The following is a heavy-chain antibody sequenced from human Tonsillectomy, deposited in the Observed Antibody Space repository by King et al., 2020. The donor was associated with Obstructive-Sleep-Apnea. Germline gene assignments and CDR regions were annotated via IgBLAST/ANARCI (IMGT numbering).Heavy chain of an antibody. CDR1: GFTFSSCA. J-gene: IGHJ4*02. V-gene: IGHV3-23*04. CDR2: VSGSGPTT. D-gene: IGHD6-13*01. Sequence: VQLVESGGGLVQPGGSLRLSCAASGFTFSSCAMSWVRQAPGKGLEWVAAVSGSGPTTHYADSVKGRFTISRDNSKNTLYLQMNSLRVEDTALYYCAKEGSSWSLDYRGQGTLVTVSS. CDR3: AKEGSSWSLDY.